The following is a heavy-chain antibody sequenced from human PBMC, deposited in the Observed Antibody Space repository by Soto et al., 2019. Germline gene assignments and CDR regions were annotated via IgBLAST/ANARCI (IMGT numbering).Heavy chain of an antibody. CDR1: GGSTSSYY. CDR2: ILYSGST. D-gene: IGHD2-2*01. J-gene: IGHJ4*02. CDR3: ARAVLPATAPFDY. V-gene: IGHV4-59*01. Sequence: SETLSLTCIVSGGSTSSYYWSWIRQPPGKGLEWIGYILYSGSTNYNPSLKSRVTISVDTSKNQFSLKLSSVTAADTAVYYCARAVLPATAPFDYWGQGTLVTVSS.